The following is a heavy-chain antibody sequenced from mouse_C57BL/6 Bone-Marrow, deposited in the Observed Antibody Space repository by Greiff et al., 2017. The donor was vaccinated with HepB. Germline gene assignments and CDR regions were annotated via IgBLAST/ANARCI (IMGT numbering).Heavy chain of an antibody. D-gene: IGHD6-1*01. CDR3: ARGLYPLYAMDD. V-gene: IGHV1-18*01. CDR2: INPNNGGT. CDR1: GYTFTDYN. Sequence: EVQLQQSGPELVKPGASVKIPCKASGYTFTDYNMDWVKQSHGKSLEWIGDINPNNGGTNYNQKFKGKATLTVDKSSSTAYMELRSLTSEDTAVYYCARGLYPLYAMDDWGQGTSVTVSS. J-gene: IGHJ4*01.